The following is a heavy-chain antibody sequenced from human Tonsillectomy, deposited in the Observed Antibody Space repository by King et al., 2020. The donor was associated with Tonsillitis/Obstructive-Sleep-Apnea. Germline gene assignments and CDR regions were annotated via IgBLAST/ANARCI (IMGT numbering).Heavy chain of an antibody. CDR1: GGSFSGYN. D-gene: IGHD7-27*01. J-gene: IGHJ4*02. Sequence: VQLQQWGAGLLKPSETLSLTCAVYGGSFSGYNWTWIRQPPGKGLEWIGEINHIGSTTYDPSLKSRVTISLDTSKNQFSLKLSSVTAADTAVYYCAGQNLWGYYFDYWGQGTPVTVSS. CDR2: INHIGST. CDR3: AGQNLWGYYFDY. V-gene: IGHV4-34*01.